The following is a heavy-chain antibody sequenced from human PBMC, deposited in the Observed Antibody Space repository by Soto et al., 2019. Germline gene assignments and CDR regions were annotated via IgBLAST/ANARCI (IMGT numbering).Heavy chain of an antibody. D-gene: IGHD1-26*01. Sequence: KVSCKASGGTFSSYAISWVRQMPGKGLEWMGSIYPGDSDTRHRPTFQAKVTISADKSISTAYLQWSSLKASGTAMYYCARQGPNQWGDAFDIWGQGTMVTVSS. CDR3: ARQGPNQWGDAFDI. V-gene: IGHV5-51*01. J-gene: IGHJ3*02. CDR2: IYPGDSDT. CDR1: GGTFSSYA.